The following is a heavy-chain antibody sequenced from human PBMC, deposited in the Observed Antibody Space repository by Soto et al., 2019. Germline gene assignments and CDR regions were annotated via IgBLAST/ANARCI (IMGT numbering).Heavy chain of an antibody. V-gene: IGHV4-61*01. CDR2: IYYSGST. CDR3: ARGYTSRIAGSGNGFEY. Sequence: QVQLQESGPGLVKPSETLSLTCTVSGGSVSSGSYYWTWIRQPPGKGLEWIGYIYYSGSTKYNPSLKSRVTISVDTSKNQFSLKLSSVTAADTAVYYCARGYTSRIAGSGNGFEYWGQGTLVTVSS. CDR1: GGSVSSGSYY. D-gene: IGHD3-16*02. J-gene: IGHJ4*02.